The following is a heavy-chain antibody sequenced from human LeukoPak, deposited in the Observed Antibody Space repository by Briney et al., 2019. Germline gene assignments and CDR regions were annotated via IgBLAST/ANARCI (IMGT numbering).Heavy chain of an antibody. CDR1: GGSISSGSYY. D-gene: IGHD3-10*01. J-gene: IGHJ5*02. Sequence: SETLSLTCTVSGGSISSGSYYWSWIRQPPGEGVVWIGNIYYSGRNNDNPSRKSRVTISVDTSKNQFSLKLSSVTAADTAVYYCARGGYYGSGNDFRFDPWGQGTLVTVSS. V-gene: IGHV4-61*01. CDR3: ARGGYYGSGNDFRFDP. CDR2: IYYSGRN.